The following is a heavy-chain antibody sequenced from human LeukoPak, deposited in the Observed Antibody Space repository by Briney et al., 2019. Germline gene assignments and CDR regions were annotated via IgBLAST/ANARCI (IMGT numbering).Heavy chain of an antibody. D-gene: IGHD2/OR15-2a*01. CDR2: IGPHSTFT. V-gene: IGHV1-2*02. J-gene: IGHJ4*02. CDR1: GFTFTDHY. Sequence: ASVKVSCKSSGFTFTDHYIHWVRQGPGQGLEWMGYIGPHSTFTSSPQEFQGRVTMTRDASMSTAYMELIRLTSDDTAVYYCVREGEGPLSKDFDYWGQGTLVTVSS. CDR3: VREGEGPLSKDFDY.